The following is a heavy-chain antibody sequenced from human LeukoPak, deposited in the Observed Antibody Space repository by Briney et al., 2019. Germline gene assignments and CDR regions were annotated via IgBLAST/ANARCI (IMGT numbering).Heavy chain of an antibody. CDR1: GYTVTELS. J-gene: IGHJ4*02. D-gene: IGHD5-18*01. CDR2: FHPEDGET. Sequence: EASVKVSCKVSGYTVTELSMHWVRQSPGKGLEWMGGFHPEDGETIYAQKFQGRVTLTRDTSTSTVYMELSSLRSEDTAVYYCARSYSYGSRPFFDYWGQGTLVTVSS. V-gene: IGHV1-24*01. CDR3: ARSYSYGSRPFFDY.